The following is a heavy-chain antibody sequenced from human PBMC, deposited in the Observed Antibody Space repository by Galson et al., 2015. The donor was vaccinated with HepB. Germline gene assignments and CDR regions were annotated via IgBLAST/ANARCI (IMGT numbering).Heavy chain of an antibody. Sequence: SLRLSCAASGFTFDDYGMSWVRQAPGKGLEWVSGINWNGGSTGYVDSVKGRFTISRVNAKNSLYLQLNNLRDEDTALYYCARFPILVNIHWYFDLWGRGTLVTVSS. V-gene: IGHV3-20*04. J-gene: IGHJ2*01. D-gene: IGHD3-9*01. CDR3: ARFPILVNIHWYFDL. CDR2: INWNGGST. CDR1: GFTFDDYG.